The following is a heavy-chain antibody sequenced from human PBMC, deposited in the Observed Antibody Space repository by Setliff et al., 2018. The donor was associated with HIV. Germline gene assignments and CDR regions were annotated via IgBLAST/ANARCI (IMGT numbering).Heavy chain of an antibody. CDR3: ARWITTPTKGVFDI. D-gene: IGHD4-17*01. CDR1: GGSISNGIYY. V-gene: IGHV4-39*01. Sequence: SETLSLTCTVSGGSISNGIYYWVWIRQPPGKGLEWIGGIFHTGSAHYNPSLRSRATISVDTSKNQFSMKLHSVTAADTTVYYCARWITTPTKGVFDIWGQGTVVTVS. CDR2: IFHTGSA. J-gene: IGHJ3*02.